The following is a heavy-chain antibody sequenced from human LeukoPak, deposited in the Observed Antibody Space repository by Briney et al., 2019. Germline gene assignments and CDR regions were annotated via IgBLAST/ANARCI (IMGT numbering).Heavy chain of an antibody. CDR3: AGAGTVVTHFDY. D-gene: IGHD4-23*01. CDR2: IYHSGST. V-gene: IGHV4-39*07. J-gene: IGHJ4*02. Sequence: SETLSLTCTVSGGSIGSSSYYWGWIRQPPGKGLEWIGYIYHSGSTYYNPSLKSRVTISVDRSKNQFSLKLSSVTAADTAVYYCAGAGTVVTHFDYWGQGTLVTVSS. CDR1: GGSIGSSSYY.